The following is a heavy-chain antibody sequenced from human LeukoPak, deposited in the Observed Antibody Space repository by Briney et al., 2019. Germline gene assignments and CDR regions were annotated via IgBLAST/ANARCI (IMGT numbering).Heavy chain of an antibody. CDR2: ISGSGGGT. CDR3: AKDHIVVVPAAKAAYYFDY. V-gene: IGHV3-23*01. J-gene: IGHJ4*02. Sequence: PGGSLRLSCAASGFTFSNYAMSWVRQAPGKELEWVSAISGSGGGTYYADSVKGRFTISRDNSKNTLYLQMNSLRAEDTAVYYCAKDHIVVVPAAKAAYYFDYWGQGTLVTVSS. D-gene: IGHD2-2*01. CDR1: GFTFSNYA.